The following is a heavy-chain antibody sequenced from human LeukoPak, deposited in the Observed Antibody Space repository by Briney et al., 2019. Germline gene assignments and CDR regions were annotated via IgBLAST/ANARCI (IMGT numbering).Heavy chain of an antibody. CDR1: GYTFSGYY. V-gene: IGHV1-2*02. CDR3: ARDLSDSSGWPGSSYLDV. CDR2: INPKSGAT. Sequence: ASVKVSCKASGYTFSGYYMDWGRQAPGQGLECLGCINPKSGATHYAQKFQGRVTMARDPSLHTAYLELSRLRSDDTAVYYCARDLSDSSGWPGSSYLDVWGTGTTVTVSS. D-gene: IGHD6-19*01. J-gene: IGHJ6*03.